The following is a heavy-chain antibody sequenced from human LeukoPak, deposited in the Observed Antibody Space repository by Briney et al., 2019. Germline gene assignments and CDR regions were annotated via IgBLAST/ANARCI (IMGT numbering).Heavy chain of an antibody. Sequence: GGSIRLSCAASGFTFSNAWMTWVRQAPGKGLEWLGRIKSKTDGGTTAYAAPVKGRFTISRDDSRNTLYLQMNSLKTEDTAVYYCSTTTYYDYSDLWGRGSLVTVS. CDR2: IKSKTDGGTT. J-gene: IGHJ2*01. CDR3: STTTYYDYSDL. CDR1: GFTFSNAW. V-gene: IGHV3-15*01. D-gene: IGHD3-22*01.